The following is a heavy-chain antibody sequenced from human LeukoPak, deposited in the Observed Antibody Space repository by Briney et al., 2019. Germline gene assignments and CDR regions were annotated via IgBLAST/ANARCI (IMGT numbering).Heavy chain of an antibody. J-gene: IGHJ4*02. D-gene: IGHD3-16*01. V-gene: IGHV3-23*01. CDR3: AKGTWGDF. CDR2: ISAGGGTT. CDR1: GFTFSMKA. Sequence: QPGGSLRLSCAASGFTFSMKAMTWVRQAPGKGLEWVSEISAGGGTTYYADSVKGRFTISRDNSKNTLYLQMNRLRAEDTAIYYCAKGTWGDFWGQGTLVSVSS.